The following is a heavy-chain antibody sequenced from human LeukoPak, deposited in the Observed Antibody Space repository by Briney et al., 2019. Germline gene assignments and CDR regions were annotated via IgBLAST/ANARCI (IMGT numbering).Heavy chain of an antibody. CDR1: GDSVSSNSAA. CDR2: TYYRSKWYN. CDR3: ARTPHLYYGSGSPNFDY. D-gene: IGHD3-10*01. V-gene: IGHV6-1*01. Sequence: SQTLSLTCAISGDSVSSNSAAWNWIRQSPSRGLEWLGRTYYRSKWYNDYAVSVKSRITINPDTSKNQFSLKLSSVTAADTAVYYCARTPHLYYGSGSPNFDYWGQGTLVTVSS. J-gene: IGHJ4*02.